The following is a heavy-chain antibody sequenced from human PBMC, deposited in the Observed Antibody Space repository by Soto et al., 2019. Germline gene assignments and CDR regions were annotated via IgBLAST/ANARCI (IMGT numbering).Heavy chain of an antibody. CDR3: AITYCRDNSCPRDFDF. CDR1: GGTFNTYT. Sequence: QVQVVQSGAEVKKPESSVKVSCKPSGGTFNTYTVNWVRLAPGHGLEWMGRFIPILDMANYAQKFQDRVTITADRSTFTAYMELNSLTSDDTAVSYCAITYCRDNSCPRDFDFWGPGTRVTVSS. J-gene: IGHJ4*02. D-gene: IGHD2-21*01. CDR2: FIPILDMA. V-gene: IGHV1-69*02.